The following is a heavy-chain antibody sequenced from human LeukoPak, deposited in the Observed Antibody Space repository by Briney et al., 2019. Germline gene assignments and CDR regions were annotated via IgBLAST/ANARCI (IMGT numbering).Heavy chain of an antibody. Sequence: GGSLRLSCAASGFTFSSYGMHWVRQAPGKGLEWVAVISYDGSNKYYADSVKGRFTISRDNSKNTLYLQMNSLRAEDTAVYYCAKEGTVTTGPVDYWGQGTLVTVSS. J-gene: IGHJ4*02. CDR1: GFTFSSYG. D-gene: IGHD4-17*01. CDR2: ISYDGSNK. CDR3: AKEGTVTTGPVDY. V-gene: IGHV3-30*18.